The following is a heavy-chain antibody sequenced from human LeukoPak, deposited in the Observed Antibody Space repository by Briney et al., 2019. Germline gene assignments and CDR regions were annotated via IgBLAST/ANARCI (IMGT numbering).Heavy chain of an antibody. V-gene: IGHV4-39*07. Sequence: SETVSLTCTVSGGSISSSSYYWGWIRQPPGKGLEWIGSIYYSGSTYYNPSLKSRVTISVDTSKNQFSLKLSSVTAADTAVYYCARGKVVDYWGQGTLVTVSS. J-gene: IGHJ4*02. CDR3: ARGKVVDY. CDR1: GGSISSSSYY. D-gene: IGHD3-22*01. CDR2: IYYSGST.